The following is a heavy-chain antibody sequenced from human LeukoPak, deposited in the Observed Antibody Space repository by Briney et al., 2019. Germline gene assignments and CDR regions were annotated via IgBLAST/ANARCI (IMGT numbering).Heavy chain of an antibody. D-gene: IGHD2-15*01. Sequence: PGGSLRLSCAASGFTFSIYAMNWVRQAPGKRLEWISRITGSGESTYYADSVKGRFTISRDNSKNTLYLQMSSLRAEDTALYYCAKQEIAAHDYWGQGTLVSVSS. CDR1: GFTFSIYA. CDR2: ITGSGEST. CDR3: AKQEIAAHDY. J-gene: IGHJ4*02. V-gene: IGHV3-23*01.